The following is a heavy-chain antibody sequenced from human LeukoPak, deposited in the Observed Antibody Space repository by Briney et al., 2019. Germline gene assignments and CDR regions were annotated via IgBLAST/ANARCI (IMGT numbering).Heavy chain of an antibody. D-gene: IGHD6-13*01. CDR2: IYYSGST. V-gene: IGHV4-39*01. CDR3: ARRGMAAAGTGY. Sequence: PSETLSLTCTVSGGSISSSSYYWGWIRQPPGKGLEWIGSIYYSGSTYYNPSLKSRVTISVDTSKNQFSLKLSSVTAADTAVYYCARRGMAAAGTGYWGQGTLVTVSS. J-gene: IGHJ4*02. CDR1: GGSISSSSYY.